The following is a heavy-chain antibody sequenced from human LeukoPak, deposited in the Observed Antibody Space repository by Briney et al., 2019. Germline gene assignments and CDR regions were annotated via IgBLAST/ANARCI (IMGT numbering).Heavy chain of an antibody. V-gene: IGHV1-69*04. D-gene: IGHD5-18*01. Sequence: ASVKVSCKASGGTFSSYAISWVRQAPGQGLGWMGRIIPILGIANYAQKFQGRVTIIADKSTSAAYMELSSLRSEDTAVYYCAIGWGTAMVPFDYWGQGTLVTVSS. J-gene: IGHJ4*02. CDR3: AIGWGTAMVPFDY. CDR2: IIPILGIA. CDR1: GGTFSSYA.